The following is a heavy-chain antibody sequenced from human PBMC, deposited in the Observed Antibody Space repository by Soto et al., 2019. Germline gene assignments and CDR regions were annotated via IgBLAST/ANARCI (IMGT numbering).Heavy chain of an antibody. Sequence: QLQLQESGPGLVKPSETLSLTCTVSGGSISSSSYYWGWIRQPPGKGLEWIGSIYYSGSTYYNPSLKSLVTLSVDTSKNHFSLKLSSVTAADTAVYCCARYYGDLNPYYFDYWGQGTLVTVSS. J-gene: IGHJ4*02. CDR2: IYYSGST. CDR1: GGSISSSSYY. D-gene: IGHD4-17*01. CDR3: ARYYGDLNPYYFDY. V-gene: IGHV4-39*01.